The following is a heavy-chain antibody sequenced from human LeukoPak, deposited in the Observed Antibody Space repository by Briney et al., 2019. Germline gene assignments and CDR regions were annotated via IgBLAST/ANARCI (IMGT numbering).Heavy chain of an antibody. CDR1: GGSISSYY. Sequence: SETLSLTCTVSGGSISSYYWSWIRQPAGKGLEWIGRIYTSGSTNYNPSLKSRVTISVDTSKNQFSLKLSSVTAADTAAYYCARDLRSSSWSWYFDLWGRGTLVTVSS. D-gene: IGHD6-13*01. CDR2: IYTSGST. CDR3: ARDLRSSSWSWYFDL. J-gene: IGHJ2*01. V-gene: IGHV4-4*07.